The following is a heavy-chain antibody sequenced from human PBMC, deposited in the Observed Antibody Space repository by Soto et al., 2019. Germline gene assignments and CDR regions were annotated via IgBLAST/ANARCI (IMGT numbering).Heavy chain of an antibody. V-gene: IGHV4-39*01. CDR3: ARTRAVWFDP. Sequence: PSETLSLTCTVSGGSVSSSSYYWGWIRQPPGKGLEWIGNIYYSGSTYYNPSLKSRVTISVDTSKNQFSLKLSSVTAADTAVYFCARTRAVWFDPWGQGTLVTVS. CDR2: IYYSGST. CDR1: GGSVSSSSYY. J-gene: IGHJ5*02. D-gene: IGHD6-19*01.